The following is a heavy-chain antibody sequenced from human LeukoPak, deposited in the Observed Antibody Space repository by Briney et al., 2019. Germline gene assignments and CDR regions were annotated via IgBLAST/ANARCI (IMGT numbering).Heavy chain of an antibody. CDR2: IYYSGST. V-gene: IGHV4-38-2*02. Sequence: SETLSLTCTVSRYSISSHYYWGWIRQSPGEGLEWIGSIYYSGSTYYNPSLKSRVTISVDTSKNQFSLKLNSVTPEDTAVYYCARGYYFDYWGQGTLVTVSS. D-gene: IGHD3-10*01. CDR1: RYSISSHYY. J-gene: IGHJ4*02. CDR3: ARGYYFDY.